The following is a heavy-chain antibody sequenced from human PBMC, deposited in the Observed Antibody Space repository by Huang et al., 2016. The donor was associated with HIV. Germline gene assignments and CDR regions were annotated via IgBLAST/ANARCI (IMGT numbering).Heavy chain of an antibody. D-gene: IGHD5-12*01. Sequence: QVQLVQSGAEVQKPGASVKVSCKASGFFLSAFYMHWVRQGPGQGLKWMGWINPNSGGTHSAHKFQGRRTMTRDTAISTIYMELSRLRSDDTAVYYCARDFYRFLVAPGESWGQGTLVTVSS. CDR3: ARDFYRFLVAPGES. CDR2: INPNSGGT. V-gene: IGHV1-2*07. J-gene: IGHJ4*02. CDR1: GFFLSAFY.